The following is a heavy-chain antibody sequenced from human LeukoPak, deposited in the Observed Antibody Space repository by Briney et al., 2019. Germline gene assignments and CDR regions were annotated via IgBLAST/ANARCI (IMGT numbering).Heavy chain of an antibody. Sequence: PGGSLRLPCAASGFTFSNYWLTWVRQAPGQGLEWVANIKQDGSEKHYVDSVKGRFTISRDNAKNSLYQQMNSLRAEDTAVYYCARDRQIAYWGQGTLVTVSS. J-gene: IGHJ4*02. V-gene: IGHV3-7*01. CDR1: GFTFSNYW. CDR3: ARDRQIAY. CDR2: IKQDGSEK.